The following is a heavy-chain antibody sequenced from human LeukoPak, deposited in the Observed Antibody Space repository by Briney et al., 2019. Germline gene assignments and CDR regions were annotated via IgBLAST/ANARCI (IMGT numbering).Heavy chain of an antibody. V-gene: IGHV3-48*03. CDR2: ISSSGSSI. D-gene: IGHD5-24*01. CDR3: ARMMAGRGFDY. Sequence: AGGALRVSCAASVVTFSIDEMNWVRQAPGKGLEWVSYISSSGSSIYYAESVKGGFTISRDKAKNSMYLQMNSLRAEDTAVYYCARMMAGRGFDYWGQGTLVTVSS. CDR1: VVTFSIDE. J-gene: IGHJ4*02.